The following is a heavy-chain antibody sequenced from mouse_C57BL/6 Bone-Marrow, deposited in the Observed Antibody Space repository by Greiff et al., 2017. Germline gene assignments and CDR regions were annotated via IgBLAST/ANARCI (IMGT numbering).Heavy chain of an antibody. D-gene: IGHD2-13*01. CDR3: ARSGLHYAMDY. V-gene: IGHV1-64*01. CDR2: IHPTSGST. Sequence: QVQLQQPGAELVKPGASVKLSCKASGYTFTSYWMHWVKQRPGQGLEWIGMIHPTSGSTNYNEKFKNKATLTVDKSSSTAYMQLSSLTSEDSAVYCCARSGLHYAMDYWGQGTSVTVSS. CDR1: GYTFTSYW. J-gene: IGHJ4*01.